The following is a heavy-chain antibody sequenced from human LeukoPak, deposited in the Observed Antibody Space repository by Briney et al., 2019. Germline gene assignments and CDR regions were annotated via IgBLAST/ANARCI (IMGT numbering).Heavy chain of an antibody. CDR3: VKDIQLST. Sequence: GGSLRLSCAVSGFTFRGAAMTWVRQAPGKGLEWVSLISSSGNNAYYADSVKGRFTISRDNSKNTLSLQMNSLRVEDTAIYYCVKDIQLSTWGLGTRVTVSS. CDR1: GFTFRGAA. D-gene: IGHD5-24*01. J-gene: IGHJ3*01. CDR2: ISSSGNNA. V-gene: IGHV3-23*01.